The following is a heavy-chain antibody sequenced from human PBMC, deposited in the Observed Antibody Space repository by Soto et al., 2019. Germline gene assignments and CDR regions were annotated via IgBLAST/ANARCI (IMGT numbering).Heavy chain of an antibody. V-gene: IGHV3-66*01. CDR1: GFTVISNY. D-gene: IGHD1-26*01. CDR3: ARDFVVGGPTINYYYGMDV. Sequence: SLRLSCAASGFTVISNYMSWVRQAPGKGLEWISIIYSAGNTYYADSVKGRFTISRDNSKNTLYLQMNSLGAEDTAVYYCARDFVVGGPTINYYYGMDVWGQGTTVTVS. CDR2: IYSAGNT. J-gene: IGHJ6*02.